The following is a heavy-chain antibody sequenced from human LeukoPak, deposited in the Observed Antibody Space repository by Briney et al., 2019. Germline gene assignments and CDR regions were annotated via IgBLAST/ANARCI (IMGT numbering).Heavy chain of an antibody. CDR3: ARDLGDSGYLSY. V-gene: IGHV4-59*01. D-gene: IGHD3-22*01. Sequence: PSETLSLTCTVSGGSISSDYWSWIRQPPGKGLEWIGYVYYSGITHYNPSLKSRVTISVDTSRNQFSLKLSSLTAADTAVYYCARDLGDSGYLSYWGQGTLVTVSS. J-gene: IGHJ4*02. CDR2: VYYSGIT. CDR1: GGSISSDY.